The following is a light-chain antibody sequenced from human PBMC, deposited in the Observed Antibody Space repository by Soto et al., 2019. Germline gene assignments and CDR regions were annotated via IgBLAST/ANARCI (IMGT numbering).Light chain of an antibody. Sequence: DIQMTQSPSSLSASVGDRVTITCRASQSISYYLNWYQQKPGKAPKLLIYAASTLQSGVPSRFSGSGSGTDFTLTNSSLQPEDFATYYCQQSYSTLWTFGQGTKVEIK. V-gene: IGKV1-39*01. CDR2: AAS. CDR3: QQSYSTLWT. J-gene: IGKJ1*01. CDR1: QSISYY.